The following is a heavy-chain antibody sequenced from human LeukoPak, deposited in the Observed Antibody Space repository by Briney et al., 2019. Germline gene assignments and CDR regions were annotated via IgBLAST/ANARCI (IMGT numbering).Heavy chain of an antibody. CDR3: AGDRREYSGYTNWLDP. D-gene: IGHD5-12*01. Sequence: SETLSLTCAVYGGSFSGYYWSWIRQPAGKGLEWIGRIYTSGSTNYNPSLKSRVTMSVDTSKNQFSLKLSSVTAADTAVYYCAGDRREYSGYTNWLDPWGQGTLVTVSS. CDR2: IYTSGST. CDR1: GGSFSGYY. J-gene: IGHJ5*02. V-gene: IGHV4-4*07.